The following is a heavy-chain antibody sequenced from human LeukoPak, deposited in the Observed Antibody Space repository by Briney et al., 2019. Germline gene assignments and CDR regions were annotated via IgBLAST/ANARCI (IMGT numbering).Heavy chain of an antibody. J-gene: IGHJ4*02. CDR1: GFTFSSYG. D-gene: IGHD6-19*01. CDR3: AKDPNHYSSGWSPSGY. Sequence: GRSLRLSCAASGFTFSSYGMHWVRQAPGKGLEWVAFIRYDGSNKYYADSVKGRFTISRDNSKNTLYLQMNSLRAEDTAVYYCAKDPNHYSSGWSPSGYWGQGTLVTVSS. V-gene: IGHV3-30*02. CDR2: IRYDGSNK.